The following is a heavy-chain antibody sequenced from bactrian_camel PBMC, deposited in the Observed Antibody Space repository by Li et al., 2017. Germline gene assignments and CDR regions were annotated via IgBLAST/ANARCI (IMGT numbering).Heavy chain of an antibody. V-gene: IGHV3S1*01. D-gene: IGHD5*01. CDR2: VFTGSGGS. CDR3: AAAIWVGFCPGRLERADLGY. J-gene: IGHJ6*01. CDR1: GFRDSRYS. Sequence: QVQLVESGGGSVQAGGSLSLSCIVTGFRDSRYSMAWFRQAPGKEREGVAAVFTGSGGSYYTDSVKGRFTASKDSAKNTLYLQLNSLKPEDTAMYYCAAAIWVGFCPGRLERADLGYWGQGTQVTVS.